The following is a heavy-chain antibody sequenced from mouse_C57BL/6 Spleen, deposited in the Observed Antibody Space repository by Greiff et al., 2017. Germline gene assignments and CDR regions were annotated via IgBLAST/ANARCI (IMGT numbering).Heavy chain of an antibody. Sequence: EVKLMESGEGLVKPGGSLKLSCAASGFTFSSYAMSWVRQTPEKRLEWVAYISSGGDYIYYADTVKGRFTISRDNARNTLYLQMSSLKSEDTAMYYCTRDYYDYDGYYFDYWGQGTTLTVSS. J-gene: IGHJ2*01. D-gene: IGHD2-4*01. V-gene: IGHV5-9-1*02. CDR2: ISSGGDYI. CDR3: TRDYYDYDGYYFDY. CDR1: GFTFSSYA.